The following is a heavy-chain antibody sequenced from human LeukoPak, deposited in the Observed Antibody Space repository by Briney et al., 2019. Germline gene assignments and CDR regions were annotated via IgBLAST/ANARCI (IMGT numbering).Heavy chain of an antibody. CDR1: GYIFTGYY. Sequence: ASVKLSCNASGYIFTGYYMHWVRQAPGQGLEWMGWINPNSGDTNYSQKSQGRVTMTRDTSTSTAYMELSSLRSEDADVCYCGRDRNLGIAAPHEDDFNIWGQGTMVTVFS. V-gene: IGHV1-2*02. D-gene: IGHD6-13*01. CDR2: INPNSGDT. CDR3: GRDRNLGIAAPHEDDFNI. J-gene: IGHJ3*02.